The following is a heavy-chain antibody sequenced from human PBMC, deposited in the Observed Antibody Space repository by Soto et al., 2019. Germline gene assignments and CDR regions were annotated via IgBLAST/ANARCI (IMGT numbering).Heavy chain of an antibody. V-gene: IGHV1-69*12. CDR2: IIPTSGTT. Sequence: QVHLVQSGAEVKKPGSSVKVSCKASGGAFTSYSFHWVRQAPGQGLEWMGGIIPTSGTTNYALKFQGRVTMTADVPTNSAYIELSSLRSEDTAIYYCARDNTGLDYWGQGTLVTVSS. D-gene: IGHD1-1*01. J-gene: IGHJ4*02. CDR1: GGAFTSYS. CDR3: ARDNTGLDY.